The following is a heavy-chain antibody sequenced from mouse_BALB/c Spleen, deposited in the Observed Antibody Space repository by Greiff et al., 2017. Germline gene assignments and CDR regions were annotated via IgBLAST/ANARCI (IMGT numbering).Heavy chain of an antibody. CDR1: GYTFTDYE. Sequence: VQLQQSGAELVRPGASVTLSCKASGYTFTDYEMHWVKQTPVLGLEWIGAIDPETGGTAYNQKFKGKATLTADKSSSTAYMELRSLTSEDSAVYYCTRLMITGAMDYWGQGTSVTVSS. CDR3: TRLMITGAMDY. V-gene: IGHV1-15*01. CDR2: IDPETGGT. D-gene: IGHD2-4*01. J-gene: IGHJ4*01.